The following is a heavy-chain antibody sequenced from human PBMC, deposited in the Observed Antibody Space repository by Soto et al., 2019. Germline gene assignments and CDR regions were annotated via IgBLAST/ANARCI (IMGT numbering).Heavy chain of an antibody. Sequence: VASVKVSCKASGYTFTSYDINWVRQATGQGLEWMGWMNPNSGNTGYAQKFQGRVTITADKSTSTAYMELSSLRSEDTAVYYCARVKEALPAAFWFDPWGQGTLVTVSS. V-gene: IGHV1-8*01. CDR1: GYTFTSYD. CDR3: ARVKEALPAAFWFDP. J-gene: IGHJ5*02. D-gene: IGHD2-2*01. CDR2: MNPNSGNT.